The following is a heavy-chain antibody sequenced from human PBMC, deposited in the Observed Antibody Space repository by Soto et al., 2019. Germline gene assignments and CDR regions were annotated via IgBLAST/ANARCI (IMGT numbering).Heavy chain of an antibody. J-gene: IGHJ4*02. Sequence: GESLKISCKGSGYSFTSYWIGWVRQMPGKGLEWMGIIYPGDSDTRYSPSFQGQVTISADRSISTAYLQWSSLSASDTAMYYCARHGKFSAMTNFFDSWGQGTPVTVYS. CDR1: GYSFTSYW. V-gene: IGHV5-51*01. CDR3: ARHGKFSAMTNFFDS. CDR2: IYPGDSDT. D-gene: IGHD1-1*01.